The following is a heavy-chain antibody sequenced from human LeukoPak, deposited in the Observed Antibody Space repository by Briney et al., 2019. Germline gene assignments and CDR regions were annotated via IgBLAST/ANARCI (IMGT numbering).Heavy chain of an antibody. J-gene: IGHJ4*02. D-gene: IGHD1-20*01. Sequence: SETLSLTCTVSGGSISFYYWSWIRQPPGKGLEWIGYIYYSGSTNYNPSLKSRVTISVDTSKNHFSLKLSSVTAADTAVYYCARLVNWRFDYWGQGTLVTVPS. CDR1: GGSISFYY. V-gene: IGHV4-59*01. CDR2: IYYSGST. CDR3: ARLVNWRFDY.